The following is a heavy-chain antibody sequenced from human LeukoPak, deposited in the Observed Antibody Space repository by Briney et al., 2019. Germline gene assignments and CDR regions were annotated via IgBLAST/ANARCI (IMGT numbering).Heavy chain of an antibody. CDR2: IIPIFGTA. Sequence: ASVKVSCKASGGTFSSYAISWVRQAPGQGLEWMGGIIPIFGTANYAQKFQGRVTITADESTSTAYMDLSSLRSEDTAVYYCARVNWNPLNPPHYCYMDVWGKGTTVTVSS. V-gene: IGHV1-69*13. CDR3: ARVNWNPLNPPHYCYMDV. J-gene: IGHJ6*03. CDR1: GGTFSSYA. D-gene: IGHD1-1*01.